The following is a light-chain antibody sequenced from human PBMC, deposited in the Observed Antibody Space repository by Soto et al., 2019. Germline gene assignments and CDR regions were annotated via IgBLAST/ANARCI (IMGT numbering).Light chain of an antibody. Sequence: QSALTQPRSVSGSPGQSVAISCTGTSSDVGGYNYVSWYRQHPGRAPKLLLYDVTKRPSGVPDRFSGSKSGNTASLTISGLQADDESDYYCCSYAGSYSVVIGGGTKLTVL. CDR3: CSYAGSYSVV. CDR2: DVT. J-gene: IGLJ2*01. V-gene: IGLV2-11*01. CDR1: SSDVGGYNY.